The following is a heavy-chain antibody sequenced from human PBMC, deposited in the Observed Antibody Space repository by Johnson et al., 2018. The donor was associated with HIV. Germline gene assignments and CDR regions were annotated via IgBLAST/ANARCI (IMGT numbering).Heavy chain of an antibody. CDR3: ARSIAVAGTESDALDF. Sequence: VQLVESGGGVVRPGGSLRLSCAASGFTFDDYGMTWVRQVPGKGMEWVSAISGSGGSTYYADSVKGRFTISRDNAKNSLNLQMNSLRAEDTALYYCARSIAVAGTESDALDFWGQGTMVIVSS. D-gene: IGHD6-19*01. J-gene: IGHJ3*01. CDR2: ISGSGGST. V-gene: IGHV3-20*04. CDR1: GFTFDDYG.